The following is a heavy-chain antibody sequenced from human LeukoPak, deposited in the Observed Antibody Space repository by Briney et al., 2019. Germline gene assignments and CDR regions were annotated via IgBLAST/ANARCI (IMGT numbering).Heavy chain of an antibody. CDR1: GFTFSGSA. V-gene: IGHV3-73*01. CDR2: IRSKANSYAT. D-gene: IGHD1-26*01. J-gene: IGHJ4*02. CDR3: TRHFYSLVGATYYFDY. Sequence: GGSLRLSCAASGFTFSGSAMHWVRQASGKGLEWVGRIRSKANSYATAYAASVKGRFTISRDDSKNTAYLQMNSLKTEDTAVYYCTRHFYSLVGATYYFDYWGQGTLVTVSS.